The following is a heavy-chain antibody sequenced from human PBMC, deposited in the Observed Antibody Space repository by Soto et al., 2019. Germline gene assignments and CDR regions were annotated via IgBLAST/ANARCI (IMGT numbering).Heavy chain of an antibody. CDR2: IYHSGNT. J-gene: IGHJ5*02. CDR1: GGSISSVCYS. D-gene: IGHD1-1*01. CDR3: ARDQLEGNWFDP. V-gene: IGHV4-30-2*01. Sequence: SETLSLTCAVSGGSISSVCYSWNWIRQPPGKGLEWIGYIYHSGNTLYNPSLKSRVTISVDKSKNQFSLKLSSVTAADTAVYYCARDQLEGNWFDPWGQGTLVTVSS.